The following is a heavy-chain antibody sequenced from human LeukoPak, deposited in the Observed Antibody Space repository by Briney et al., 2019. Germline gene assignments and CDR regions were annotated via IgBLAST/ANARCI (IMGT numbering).Heavy chain of an antibody. CDR3: ALVADEQWLVPWFDP. J-gene: IGHJ5*02. CDR1: GYTFTVYY. CDR2: INPNSGGT. D-gene: IGHD6-19*01. Sequence: GASVTVSCKASGYTFTVYYMHWVRQAPGQGLEWMGWINPNSGGTNYAQKFQGRVTMTRDTSISTAYMELSRLRSDDTAVYYCALVADEQWLVPWFDPWGQGTLVTVSS. V-gene: IGHV1-2*02.